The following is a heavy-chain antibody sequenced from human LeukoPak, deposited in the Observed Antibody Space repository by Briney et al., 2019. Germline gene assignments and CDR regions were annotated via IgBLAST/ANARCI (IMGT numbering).Heavy chain of an antibody. Sequence: GGSLRLSCAASGFTFSSYGMHWVRQAPGKGLEWVAVISYDGSNKYYADSVKGRFTISRDNSKNTLYLQMNSLRAEDTALYYCARGAGDYYDSSGYTPRYYFDYWGQGTLVTVSS. J-gene: IGHJ4*02. V-gene: IGHV3-30*03. D-gene: IGHD3-22*01. CDR2: ISYDGSNK. CDR3: ARGAGDYYDSSGYTPRYYFDY. CDR1: GFTFSSYG.